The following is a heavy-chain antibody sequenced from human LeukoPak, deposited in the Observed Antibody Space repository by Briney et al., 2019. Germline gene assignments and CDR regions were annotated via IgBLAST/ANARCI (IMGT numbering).Heavy chain of an antibody. V-gene: IGHV1-69*13. D-gene: IGHD3-16*02. J-gene: IGHJ4*02. Sequence: ASLKDSCKASRGTPSSYAISSVPQAPRPRLEWMGRIIPIFGTANYAQKFQGRVTITADESTSTAYMELSSLRSEDTAVYYCARGTFSGSYRIPFDYWGQGTLVTVSS. CDR2: IIPIFGTA. CDR1: RGTPSSYA. CDR3: ARGTFSGSYRIPFDY.